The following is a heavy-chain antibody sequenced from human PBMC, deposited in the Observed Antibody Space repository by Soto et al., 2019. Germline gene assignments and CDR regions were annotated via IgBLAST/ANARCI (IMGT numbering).Heavy chain of an antibody. D-gene: IGHD7-27*01. J-gene: IGHJ4*02. CDR1: GYTFSSYA. V-gene: IGHV1-3*01. CDR3: ARDTGDGTFEF. CDR2: INAGYGNT. Sequence: ASVKVSCKASGYTFSSYAMHWVRQAPGQRLEWMGWINAGYGNTKSSQKFQDRVTISRDTSASTAYMELTSLRSEDTAVYYCARDTGDGTFEFWGQGTLVTVSS.